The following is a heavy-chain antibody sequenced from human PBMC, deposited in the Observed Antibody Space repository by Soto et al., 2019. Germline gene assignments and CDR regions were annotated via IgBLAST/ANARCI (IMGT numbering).Heavy chain of an antibody. CDR3: ARDWNEGDVMGWYFDL. CDR1: GFTFSSYA. CDR2: ISYDGSNK. D-gene: IGHD1-1*01. V-gene: IGHV3-30-3*01. Sequence: QVQLVESGGGVVQPGRSLRLSCAASGFTFSSYAMHWVRQAPGKGLEWVAVISYDGSNKYYADSVKGRFTISRDNSKNTLYLQMNSLRAEDTAVYHCARDWNEGDVMGWYFDLWGRGTLVTVSS. J-gene: IGHJ2*01.